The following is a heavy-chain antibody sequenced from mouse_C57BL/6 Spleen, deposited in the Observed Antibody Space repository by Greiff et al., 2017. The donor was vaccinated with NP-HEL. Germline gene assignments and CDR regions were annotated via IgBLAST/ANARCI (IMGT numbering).Heavy chain of an antibody. V-gene: IGHV14-4*01. D-gene: IGHD1-1*01. J-gene: IGHJ1*03. CDR2: IDPENGDT. CDR1: GFNIKDDY. Sequence: EVQLQESGAELVRPGASVKLSCTASGFNIKDDYMHWVKQRPEQGLEWIGWIDPENGDTEYASKFQGKATITADTSSNTAYLQLSSLTSEDTAVSFGSSYSTAVVAARFEVWGTGTTVTVSS. CDR3: SSYSTAVVAARFEV.